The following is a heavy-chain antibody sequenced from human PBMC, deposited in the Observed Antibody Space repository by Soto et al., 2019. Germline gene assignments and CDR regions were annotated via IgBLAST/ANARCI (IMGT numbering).Heavy chain of an antibody. CDR2: ISAYNGNT. CDR3: ARGAGIAVAGTVGWFDP. V-gene: IGHV1-18*01. Sequence: ASVKVSCKASGYTFTSYSISWVRQAPGQGLEWMGWISAYNGNTNYAQKLQGRVTMTTDTSTSTAYMELRSLRSDDTAVYYCARGAGIAVAGTVGWFDPWGQGTQVTVSS. D-gene: IGHD6-19*01. J-gene: IGHJ5*02. CDR1: GYTFTSYS.